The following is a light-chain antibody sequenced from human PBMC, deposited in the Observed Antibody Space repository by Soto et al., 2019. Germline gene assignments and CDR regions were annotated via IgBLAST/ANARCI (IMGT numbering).Light chain of an antibody. CDR1: QSISSN. V-gene: IGKV3-15*01. CDR2: RTS. CDR3: QQYNNWPRAT. Sequence: EIVMMQSPATLSVSPGERATLSCRASQSISSNLAWYQQKPGQAPRLLMFRTSSRATGFPARFSGSGSGTEFNLTISSLQSEDFGVYYCQQYNNWPRATFGGGTKVEIK. J-gene: IGKJ4*01.